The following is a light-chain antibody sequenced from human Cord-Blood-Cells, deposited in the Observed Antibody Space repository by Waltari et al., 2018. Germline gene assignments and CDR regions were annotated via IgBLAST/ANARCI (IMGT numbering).Light chain of an antibody. J-gene: IGLJ1*01. CDR2: GKN. Sequence: LTQDPAVSVALGQTVRITCQGDSLRSYYASWYQQKPGQAPVLVIYGKNNRPSGIPDRFSGSSSGNTASLTITGAQAEDEADYYCNSRDSSGNHHVFGTGTKVTVL. CDR1: SLRSYY. CDR3: NSRDSSGNHHV. V-gene: IGLV3-19*01.